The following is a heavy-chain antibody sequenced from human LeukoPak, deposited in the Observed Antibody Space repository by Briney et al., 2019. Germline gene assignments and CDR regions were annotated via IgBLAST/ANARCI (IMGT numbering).Heavy chain of an antibody. CDR2: IYYSGST. CDR3: ARAWAFFGGGATANWFDP. Sequence: PSETLSLTCTVSGGSISSYYWSWIRQPPGKGLEWIGYIYYSGSTNYNPSLKSRVTISVDTSKNQFSLKLSSVTAADTAVYYCARAWAFFGGGATANWFDPWGQGTLVTVSS. J-gene: IGHJ5*02. D-gene: IGHD3-3*01. V-gene: IGHV4-59*01. CDR1: GGSISSYY.